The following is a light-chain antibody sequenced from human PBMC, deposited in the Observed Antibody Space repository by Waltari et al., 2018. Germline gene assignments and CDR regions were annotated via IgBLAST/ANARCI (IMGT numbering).Light chain of an antibody. V-gene: IGLV1-40*01. Sequence: QSVLTQPPSVSGAPGQRVTISCTGSSPNIGAGYDVNWYQQIPGKAPKLLIYGKSNRPSGVPDRISGSKSGTSASLAITGLQAEDEAEYYCQSYDSSLGGSVFGGGTKLTVL. CDR1: SPNIGAGYD. J-gene: IGLJ2*01. CDR3: QSYDSSLGGSV. CDR2: GKS.